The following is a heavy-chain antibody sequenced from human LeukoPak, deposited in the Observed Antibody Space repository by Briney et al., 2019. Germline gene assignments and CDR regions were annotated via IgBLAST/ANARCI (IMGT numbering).Heavy chain of an antibody. Sequence: PGRSLRLSCAASGFTFSSYGMHWVRQAPGKGREWVAVISYDGSNKYYADSVKGRFTISRDNSKNTLYLQMNSLRAEDTAVYYCAKDRGAAGGGVFDYWGQGTLATVSS. J-gene: IGHJ4*02. CDR2: ISYDGSNK. D-gene: IGHD6-13*01. CDR3: AKDRGAAGGGVFDY. V-gene: IGHV3-30*18. CDR1: GFTFSSYG.